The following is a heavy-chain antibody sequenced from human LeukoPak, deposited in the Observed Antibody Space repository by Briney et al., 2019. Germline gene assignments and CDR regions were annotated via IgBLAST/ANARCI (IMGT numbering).Heavy chain of an antibody. CDR3: ARVPPGDYDSSGYLDY. CDR1: GGTFSSYA. CDR2: IIPILGIA. J-gene: IGHJ4*02. V-gene: IGHV1-69*04. D-gene: IGHD3-22*01. Sequence: SVKVSCKASGGTFSSYAISWVRQAPGQGLEWMGRIIPILGIANYAQKFQGRVTITADKSTSTAYMELSSLRSEDAAVYYCARVPPGDYDSSGYLDYWGQGTLVTASS.